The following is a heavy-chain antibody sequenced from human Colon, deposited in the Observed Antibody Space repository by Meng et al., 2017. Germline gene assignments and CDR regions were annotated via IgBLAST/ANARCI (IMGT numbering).Heavy chain of an antibody. CDR1: GGSISRSDW. D-gene: IGHD3-22*01. V-gene: IGHV4-4*02. CDR2: TSHSGST. J-gene: IGHJ4*02. Sequence: QVQLQESGPGLVKPSETLSLTCAVSGGSISRSDWWSWVRQPPGKGLEWIGETSHSGSTNYSPSLKSRVTISLDKPKNQLSLKLNSVTAADTAAYYCASSDYYRSDYWGQGTLVTVSS. CDR3: ASSDYYRSDY.